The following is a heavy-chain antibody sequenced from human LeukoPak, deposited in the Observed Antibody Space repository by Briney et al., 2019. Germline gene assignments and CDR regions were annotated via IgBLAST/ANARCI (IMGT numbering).Heavy chain of an antibody. V-gene: IGHV1-2*02. J-gene: IGHJ4*02. CDR2: INPSSGGT. CDR3: ARGRYYYDSSGYYYFDY. Sequence: GASVKVSCKASGYTFTGYYMHWVRQAPGQGLEWMGWINPSSGGTNYAQKFQGRVTMTRDTSISTAYMELSRLRSDDTAVYYCARGRYYYDSSGYYYFDYWGQGTLVTVSS. D-gene: IGHD3-22*01. CDR1: GYTFTGYY.